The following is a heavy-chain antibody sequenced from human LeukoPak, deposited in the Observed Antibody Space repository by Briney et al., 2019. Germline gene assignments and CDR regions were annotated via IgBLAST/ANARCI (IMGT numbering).Heavy chain of an antibody. Sequence: GGSLRLSCAASGFTFSSYSMNWVRQAPGEGLEWVSSISSSSSYIYYADSVKGRFTISRDDAKNSLYLQMNSLRAEDTAVYYCARDLSAMVMNDAFDIWGQGTMVPVSS. CDR3: ARDLSAMVMNDAFDI. CDR1: GFTFSSYS. J-gene: IGHJ3*02. D-gene: IGHD5-18*01. CDR2: ISSSSSYI. V-gene: IGHV3-21*01.